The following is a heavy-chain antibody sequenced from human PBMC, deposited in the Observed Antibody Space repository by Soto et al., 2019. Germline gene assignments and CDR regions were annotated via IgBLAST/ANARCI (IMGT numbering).Heavy chain of an antibody. Sequence: QVQLVQSGAEVKKPGSSVKVSCKASGGTFSSYAISWVRQAPGQGLEWMGGIIPIFGTANYAQKFQGRVTITADEFTSTAYMELSSLRSEDTAVYYCARGELGIGYYYYYGMDVWGQGTTVTVSS. CDR3: ARGELGIGYYYYYGMDV. D-gene: IGHD7-27*01. J-gene: IGHJ6*02. V-gene: IGHV1-69*01. CDR2: IIPIFGTA. CDR1: GGTFSSYA.